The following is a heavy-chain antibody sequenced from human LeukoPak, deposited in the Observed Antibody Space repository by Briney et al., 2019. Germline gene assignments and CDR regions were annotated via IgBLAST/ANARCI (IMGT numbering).Heavy chain of an antibody. CDR2: INPNSGGT. CDR3: ARFGVTMIVVVGPDGVDI. V-gene: IGHV1-2*06. Sequence: ASVKVSCKASGYTFTGYYMHWVRQAPGQGLEWMGRINPNSGGTNYAQKFQGRVTMTRGTSISTAYMELSRLRSDDTAVYYCARFGVTMIVVVGPDGVDIWGQGTMVTVSS. J-gene: IGHJ3*02. CDR1: GYTFTGYY. D-gene: IGHD3-22*01.